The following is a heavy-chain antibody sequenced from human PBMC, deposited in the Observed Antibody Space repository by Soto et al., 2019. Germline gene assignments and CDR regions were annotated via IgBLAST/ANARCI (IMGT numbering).Heavy chain of an antibody. Sequence: QVQLVESGGGVVQPGRSLRLSCAASGFTFSSYAMHWVRQAPGKGLEWVAVISYDGSNKYYADSVKGRFTISRDNSKNTLYLQMNSLRAEDTAVYYCARDLGQQLGTRYYYYGMDVWGQGTTVTVSS. CDR2: ISYDGSNK. CDR3: ARDLGQQLGTRYYYYGMDV. V-gene: IGHV3-30-3*01. D-gene: IGHD6-13*01. CDR1: GFTFSSYA. J-gene: IGHJ6*02.